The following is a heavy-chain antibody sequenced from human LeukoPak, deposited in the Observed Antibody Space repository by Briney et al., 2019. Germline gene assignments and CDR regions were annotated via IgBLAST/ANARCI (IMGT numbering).Heavy chain of an antibody. CDR1: VVTFSSYV. CDR3: DSSIAAAALVDY. V-gene: IGHV3-30*02. J-gene: IGHJ4*02. D-gene: IGHD6-13*01. Sequence: GGALRLSCAASVVTFSSYVMHWVREAPGKGVGWGAFIRDEGSNKYYADSVKRRFTISTYNSKITRYLKMNSMRAEDTAVYYCDSSIAAAALVDYWGQGTLVTVSS. CDR2: IRDEGSNK.